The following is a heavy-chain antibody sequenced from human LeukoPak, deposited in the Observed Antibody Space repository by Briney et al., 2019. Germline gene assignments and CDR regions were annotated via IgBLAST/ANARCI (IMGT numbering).Heavy chain of an antibody. J-gene: IGHJ4*02. CDR2: ISYDGSNK. D-gene: IGHD4-23*01. CDR3: ARDSRETTVVTRPAFAY. CDR1: GFTFSSYA. V-gene: IGHV3-30-3*01. Sequence: GRSLRLSCAASGFTFSSYAMHWVRQAPGKGLEWVAVISYDGSNKYYADSVKGRFTISRDNSKNTLYLQMNSLRAEDTAVYYCARDSRETTVVTRPAFAYWGQGTLVTVSS.